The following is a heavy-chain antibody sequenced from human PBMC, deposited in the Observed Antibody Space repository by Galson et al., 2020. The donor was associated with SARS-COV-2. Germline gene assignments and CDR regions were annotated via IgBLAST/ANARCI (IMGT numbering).Heavy chain of an antibody. D-gene: IGHD2-8*01. V-gene: IGHV4-39*07. Sequence: SETLSLTCTVSGGSTSSSSYSWGWISQPPGQGLAWKGSIYYSRSTYYHPSLKRQVTISVDTSKNQFSLKLSSVTAADTAVYYCARARQLGYCTNGVCYTHSIYFDYWGQGALVTVSS. CDR3: ARARQLGYCTNGVCYTHSIYFDY. J-gene: IGHJ4*02. CDR2: IYYSRST. CDR1: GGSTSSSSYS.